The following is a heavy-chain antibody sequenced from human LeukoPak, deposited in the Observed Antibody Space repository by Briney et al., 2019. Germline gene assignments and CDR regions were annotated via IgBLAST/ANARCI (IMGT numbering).Heavy chain of an antibody. V-gene: IGHV1-18*01. CDR2: ISAYNGNT. CDR1: GYTFTSYG. Sequence: ASVKVSCKASGYTFTSYGISWVRQAPGQGLEWMGWISAYNGNTNYAQKFQGRVTITADESTSTAYMELSSLRSEDTAVYYCASGYYDSSGRMDVWGQGTTVTVSS. J-gene: IGHJ6*02. D-gene: IGHD3-22*01. CDR3: ASGYYDSSGRMDV.